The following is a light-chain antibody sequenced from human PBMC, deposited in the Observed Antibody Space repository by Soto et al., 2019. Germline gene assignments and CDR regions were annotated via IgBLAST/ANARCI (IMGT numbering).Light chain of an antibody. CDR2: GAS. V-gene: IGKV3D-20*02. Sequence: EIVLTQSPGTLSLSPGERATLSCRASQGVSSNFLAWYQQKPGQAPRFLIYGASKRATGIPDGFSGSGSGTDFTLTISSVEPEDFALYYCHQRNTFGQGTRLEIK. CDR1: QGVSSNF. J-gene: IGKJ5*01. CDR3: HQRNT.